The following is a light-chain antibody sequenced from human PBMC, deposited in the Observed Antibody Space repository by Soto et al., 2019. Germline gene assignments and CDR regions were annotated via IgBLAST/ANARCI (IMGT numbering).Light chain of an antibody. CDR2: DVS. CDR1: SSDVGGNKY. V-gene: IGLV2-14*03. Sequence: QSVLTQPASVSGSPGQSITISCTGTSSDVGGNKYVSWYQHHPGKAPKRMIYDVSSRPSGVSNRFSGSKSDNTASLTISGLQAEDEADYYCGSYTGSSTSWVFGGGTKLTV. CDR3: GSYTGSSTSWV. J-gene: IGLJ3*02.